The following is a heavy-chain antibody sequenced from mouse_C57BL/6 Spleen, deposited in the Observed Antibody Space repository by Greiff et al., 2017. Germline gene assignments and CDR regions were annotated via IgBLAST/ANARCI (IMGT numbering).Heavy chain of an antibody. CDR3: ARGYDYDVWYFDY. Sequence: EVQLQQSGGGLVKPGGSLKLSCAASGFTFSDYGMHWVRQAPEKGLEWVAYISSGSSTIYYADTVKGRFTISRDNAKNTLFLQMTSLRSEDTAMYYCARGYDYDVWYFDYWGQGTTLTVSS. J-gene: IGHJ2*01. V-gene: IGHV5-17*01. CDR1: GFTFSDYG. CDR2: ISSGSSTI. D-gene: IGHD2-4*01.